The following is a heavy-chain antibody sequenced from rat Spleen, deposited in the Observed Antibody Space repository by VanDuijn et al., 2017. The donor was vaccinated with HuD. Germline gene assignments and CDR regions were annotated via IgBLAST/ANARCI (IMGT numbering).Heavy chain of an antibody. D-gene: IGHD1-9*01. CDR2: IWGDGST. J-gene: IGHJ2*01. CDR1: GFSLTSYH. Sequence: QVQLKESGPGLVKPSETLSLTCTVSGFSLTSYHVSWVRQPPGKGLEWMGVIWGDGSTSYNSVLKSRLSISRDTSKSQVFLKMNSLQTYDTAIYFCTVYGYTYCFDFWGHGVMVTVSS. V-gene: IGHV2-13*01. CDR3: TVYGYTYCFDF.